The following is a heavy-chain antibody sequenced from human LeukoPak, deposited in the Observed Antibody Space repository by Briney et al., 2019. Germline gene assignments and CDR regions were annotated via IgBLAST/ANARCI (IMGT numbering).Heavy chain of an antibody. D-gene: IGHD3-9*01. V-gene: IGHV1-8*01. J-gene: IGHJ4*02. CDR2: MNPNSGNT. Sequence: GASVKVSCKASGYTFTSYDINWVRQATGQGLEWMGWMNPNSGNTGYAQKFQGRVTMTRNTSISTAYMELSSLRSEDTAVYYCARGGNPYYDILTGYYSPYYFDYWGQGTLVTVSS. CDR1: GYTFTSYD. CDR3: ARGGNPYYDILTGYYSPYYFDY.